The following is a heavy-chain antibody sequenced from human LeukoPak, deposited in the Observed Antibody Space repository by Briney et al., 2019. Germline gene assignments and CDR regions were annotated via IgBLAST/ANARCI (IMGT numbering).Heavy chain of an antibody. J-gene: IGHJ4*02. CDR3: ARDRAYNNSSVYFDY. CDR1: GDSISNYY. CDR2: IYTSGST. D-gene: IGHD6-6*01. Sequence: SETLSLTCTVSGDSISNYYWSWIRQPAGKGLEWIGRIYTSGSTNYNPSLKSRVTMSVDTSKNQFSLKLSSVTAADMAVYYCARDRAYNNSSVYFDYWGQGTLVTVSS. V-gene: IGHV4-4*07.